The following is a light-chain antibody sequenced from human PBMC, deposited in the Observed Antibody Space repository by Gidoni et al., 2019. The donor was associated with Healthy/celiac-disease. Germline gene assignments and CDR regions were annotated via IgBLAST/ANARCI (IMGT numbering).Light chain of an antibody. CDR2: EVS. J-gene: IGLJ3*02. Sequence: QSALTQPASVSGSPGQSITISCTGTSSDVGGYNYVSWYQPHPGKAPKLMIYEVSNRPSGVSNRFSGPKSGNTASLTISGLQAEDEADYYCSSYTSSSANWVFGGGTKLTVL. CDR1: SSDVGGYNY. CDR3: SSYTSSSANWV. V-gene: IGLV2-14*01.